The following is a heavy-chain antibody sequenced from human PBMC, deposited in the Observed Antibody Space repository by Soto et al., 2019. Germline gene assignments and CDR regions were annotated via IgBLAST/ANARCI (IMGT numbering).Heavy chain of an antibody. D-gene: IGHD1-26*01. CDR1: GGSISSYY. Sequence: SETLSLTCTVSGGSISSYYWSWIRQPPGKGLEWIGYIYYSGSTNYNPSLKSRVTISVNTSKNQFSLKLSSVTAADTAVYYCARDPRYSGSSKGCYFDYWGQGTLVTVSS. V-gene: IGHV4-59*12. CDR2: IYYSGST. J-gene: IGHJ4*02. CDR3: ARDPRYSGSSKGCYFDY.